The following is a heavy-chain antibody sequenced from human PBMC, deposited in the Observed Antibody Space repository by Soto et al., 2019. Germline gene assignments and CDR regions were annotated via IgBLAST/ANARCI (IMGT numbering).Heavy chain of an antibody. CDR3: ARDNVELRPSWFDP. D-gene: IGHD1-7*01. CDR1: GYTFSRYG. V-gene: IGHV1-18*01. J-gene: IGHJ5*02. Sequence: ASVKGSRKASGYTFSRYGISWVRQAPGQGLEWMGWISAYNGNTNYAQKLQGRVTMTTDTSTSTAYMELRSLRSDDTAVYYCARDNVELRPSWFDPWGQGTLVTVSS. CDR2: ISAYNGNT.